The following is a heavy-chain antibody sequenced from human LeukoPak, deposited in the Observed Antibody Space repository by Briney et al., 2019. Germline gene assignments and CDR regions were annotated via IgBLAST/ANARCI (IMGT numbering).Heavy chain of an antibody. CDR1: GGSISSTNW. CDR3: SRENGAFSPFGY. D-gene: IGHD2-8*01. V-gene: IGHV4-4*02. Sequence: KSSETLSLTCGVSGGSISSTNWWRWVRQPPGQGLEWIGEISLSGLTNYNPSLNSRVTVSLDKSKNPLSLNLTSVTAADTAVYYCSRENGAFSPFGYWGQGTLVTVPS. J-gene: IGHJ4*02. CDR2: ISLSGLT.